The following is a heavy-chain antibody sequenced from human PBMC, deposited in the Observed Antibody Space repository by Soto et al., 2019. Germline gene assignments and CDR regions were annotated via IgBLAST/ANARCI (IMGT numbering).Heavy chain of an antibody. CDR1: GYSFTSYW. J-gene: IGHJ4*02. V-gene: IGHV5-51*01. D-gene: IGHD2-2*02. CDR2: IYPGDSDT. Sequence: PGESLKISCKGSGYSFTSYWIGWVRQMSGKGLEWMGSIYPGDSDTRYSPSFQGPVTISADKSISTAYLQWSSLKASDTAMYYCASREYCTSISCYSHDYWGQGTLVTVSS. CDR3: ASREYCTSISCYSHDY.